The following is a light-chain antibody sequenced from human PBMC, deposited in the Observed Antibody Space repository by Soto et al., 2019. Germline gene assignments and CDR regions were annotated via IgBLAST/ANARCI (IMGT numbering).Light chain of an antibody. CDR1: QSVSSY. J-gene: IGKJ1*01. CDR3: QYWDDYSWT. CDR2: DAS. V-gene: IGKV3-11*01. Sequence: EIVLTQSPATLSLSPGERATLSCRASQSVSSYLAWYQQKPGQAPRLLIYDASNRATGIPARFSGSGSGTDFTLTISSLEPEDFAVYYCQYWDDYSWTFGQGTKVEIK.